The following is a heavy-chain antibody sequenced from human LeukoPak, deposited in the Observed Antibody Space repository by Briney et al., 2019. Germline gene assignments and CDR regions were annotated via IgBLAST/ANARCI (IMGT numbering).Heavy chain of an antibody. Sequence: SETLSLTCAVSGYSISSGYYWGWIRQPPGKGLEWSGSIYHSGSTYYNPSLKSRVTISVDTSKNQFSLKLSSVTAADTAVYYCHSESLWFGSPTGGFDYWGQGTLVTVS. CDR2: IYHSGST. V-gene: IGHV4-38-2*01. CDR1: GYSISSGYY. D-gene: IGHD3-10*01. CDR3: HSESLWFGSPTGGFDY. J-gene: IGHJ4*02.